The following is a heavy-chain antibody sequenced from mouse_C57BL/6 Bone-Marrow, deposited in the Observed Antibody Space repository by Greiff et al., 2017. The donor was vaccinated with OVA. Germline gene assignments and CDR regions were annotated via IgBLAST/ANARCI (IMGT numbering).Heavy chain of an antibody. J-gene: IGHJ2*01. Sequence: VHVKQSGPELVKPGASVKISCKASGYSFTDYNMNWVKQSNGKSLEWIGVINPNYGTTSSNQKFKGKATLTVDQSSSTAYMQLNSLTSEDSAVYYCARGYYGSSLYYFDYWGQGTTLTVSS. CDR3: ARGYYGSSLYYFDY. D-gene: IGHD1-1*01. CDR1: GYSFTDYN. V-gene: IGHV1-39*01. CDR2: INPNYGTT.